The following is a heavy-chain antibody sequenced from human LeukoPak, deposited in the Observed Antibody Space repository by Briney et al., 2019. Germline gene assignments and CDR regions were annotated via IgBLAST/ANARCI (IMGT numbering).Heavy chain of an antibody. J-gene: IGHJ3*02. CDR1: GFTFSNAW. V-gene: IGHV3-15*01. Sequence: GGSLRLSCAASGFTFSNAWMSWVRQAPGKGLEWVGRIKSKTDGGTTDYAAPVKGRFTISRHDSKNTLYLQMNSLKTEDTAVYYCARDGDSGRRAFDIWSQGTLVTVSS. CDR2: IKSKTDGGTT. D-gene: IGHD6-19*01. CDR3: ARDGDSGRRAFDI.